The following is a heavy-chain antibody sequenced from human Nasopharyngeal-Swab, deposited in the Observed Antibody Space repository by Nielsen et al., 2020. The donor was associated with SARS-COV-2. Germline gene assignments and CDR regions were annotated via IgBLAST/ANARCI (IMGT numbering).Heavy chain of an antibody. V-gene: IGHV3-9*01. CDR1: GFTFDEYS. D-gene: IGHD3-22*01. CDR2: ISWSGGAT. J-gene: IGHJ6*02. CDR3: AKDRGDSSGYYRYFYYGMDV. Sequence: GGSLRLSCAASGFTFDEYSMHWVRQAPGKGLEWVASISWSGGATGYADSVKGRFTISRDNAKNSLYLQMKSLRPEDTALYYCAKDRGDSSGYYRYFYYGMDVWGQGTTVTVSS.